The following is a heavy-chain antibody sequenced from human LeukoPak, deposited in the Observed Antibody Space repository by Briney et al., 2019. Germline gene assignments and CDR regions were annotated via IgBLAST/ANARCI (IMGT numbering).Heavy chain of an antibody. D-gene: IGHD5-12*01. CDR1: GGSISSSSYY. J-gene: IGHJ4*02. CDR3: ARALRDVDIVATIFDY. CDR2: IYYSGST. V-gene: IGHV4-39*01. Sequence: KASETLSLTCTVSGGSISSSSYYWGWIRQPPGKGLEWIGSIYYSGSTYYNPSLKSRVTISVDTSKNQFSLKLSSVTAADTAVYYCARALRDVDIVATIFDYWGQGTLVTVSS.